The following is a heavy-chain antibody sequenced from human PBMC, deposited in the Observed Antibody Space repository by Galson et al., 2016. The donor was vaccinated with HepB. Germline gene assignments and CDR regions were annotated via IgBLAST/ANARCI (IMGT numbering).Heavy chain of an antibody. CDR2: MSPGGSIK. D-gene: IGHD2-21*01. J-gene: IGHJ4*02. V-gene: IGHV3-30*18. Sequence: SLRLSCATSGFAFTAYEVHWVRQAPGKGLEWVAVMSPGGSIKLYTDSVKGRFTISRDNSRNTLYLQMNSLRPEDTAAYYCAKDQIPGAPDFFDFWGQGTLVTVSS. CDR3: AKDQIPGAPDFFDF. CDR1: GFAFTAYE.